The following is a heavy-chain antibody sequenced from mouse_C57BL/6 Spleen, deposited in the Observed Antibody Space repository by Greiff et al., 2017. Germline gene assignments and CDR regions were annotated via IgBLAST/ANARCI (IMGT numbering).Heavy chain of an antibody. J-gene: IGHJ2*01. CDR3: AKGGSREGKD. Sequence: QVQLQQPGAELVKPGASVKLSCKASGYTFTSYWMQWVKQRPGQGLEWIGEIDPSDSYTNYNQKFKGKATLTVDPSSRTAYMQLSSLTSEDSAVYYCAKGGSREGKDWGQGTTLTVSS. V-gene: IGHV1-50*01. CDR2: IDPSDSYT. D-gene: IGHD1-1*01. CDR1: GYTFTSYW.